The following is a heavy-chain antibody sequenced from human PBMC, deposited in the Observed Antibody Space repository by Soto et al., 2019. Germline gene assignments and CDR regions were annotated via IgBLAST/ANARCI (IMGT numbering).Heavy chain of an antibody. J-gene: IGHJ4*02. Sequence: GASVKVSCKASGYTFTSYYMHWVRQAPGQGLEWMGIINPSSGSTNYAQKFQGRVTMTRDTSTSTVYMELSSLRSEDTAVYYCAREILPPYCSRDCYPYFDYWGQGALVTVSS. CDR2: INPSSGST. D-gene: IGHD2-21*02. CDR1: GYTFTSYY. V-gene: IGHV1-46*01. CDR3: AREILPPYCSRDCYPYFDY.